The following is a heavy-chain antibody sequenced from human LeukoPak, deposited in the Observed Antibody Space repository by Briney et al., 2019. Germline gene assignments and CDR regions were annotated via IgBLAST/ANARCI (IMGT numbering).Heavy chain of an antibody. CDR2: IRYDGSNK. CDR3: ATQYYYDSSGFDY. Sequence: PGGSLRLSCVASGFTFSSYGMHWVRQAPGKGLEWVAFIRYDGSNKYYADSVKGRFTISRDNSKNTLYLQMNSLRAEDTAVYYCATQYYYDSSGFDYWGQGTLVTVSS. J-gene: IGHJ4*02. V-gene: IGHV3-30*02. D-gene: IGHD3-22*01. CDR1: GFTFSSYG.